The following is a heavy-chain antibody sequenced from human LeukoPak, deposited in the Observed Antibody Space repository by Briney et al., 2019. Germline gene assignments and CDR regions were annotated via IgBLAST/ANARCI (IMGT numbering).Heavy chain of an antibody. CDR1: GGSFSGYY. Sequence: SETLSLTCAVYGGSFSGYYWSWIRQPPGKGLEWIGEINHSGSTNYNPSLKSRVTISVDTSKNQFSLKLSSVTAADTAVYYCARWGRRGAVAGTPRGYFDYWGQGTLVTVSS. CDR2: INHSGST. CDR3: ARWGRRGAVAGTPRGYFDY. V-gene: IGHV4-34*01. D-gene: IGHD6-19*01. J-gene: IGHJ4*02.